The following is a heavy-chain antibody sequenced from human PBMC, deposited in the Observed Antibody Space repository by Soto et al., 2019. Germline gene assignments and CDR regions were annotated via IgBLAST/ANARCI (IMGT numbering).Heavy chain of an antibody. Sequence: GGSLRLSCAASGFTFSSYGMHWVRQAAGKGLVWVSRINMDGSSTNYADSVKGRFTISRDNAKNTLYLQMNSLRVDDTAVYYCARGPRGLYHHDYWGQGALVTVS. CDR3: ARGPRGLYHHDY. V-gene: IGHV3-74*01. CDR1: GFTFSSYG. CDR2: INMDGSST. D-gene: IGHD2-2*01. J-gene: IGHJ4*02.